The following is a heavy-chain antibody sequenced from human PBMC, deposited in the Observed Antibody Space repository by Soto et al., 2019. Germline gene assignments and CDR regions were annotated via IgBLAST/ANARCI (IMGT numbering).Heavy chain of an antibody. Sequence: QVQLVESGGGVVQPGRSLRLSCAASGFTFSSYGMHWVRQAPGKGLEWVAVIWYDGSNKYYADSVKGRFTISRDNSKNTLSLQMNSLRVEETAVYYCARDRYSSGWYALDYWGQGTLVTVSS. V-gene: IGHV3-33*01. CDR2: IWYDGSNK. CDR3: ARDRYSSGWYALDY. J-gene: IGHJ4*02. CDR1: GFTFSSYG. D-gene: IGHD6-19*01.